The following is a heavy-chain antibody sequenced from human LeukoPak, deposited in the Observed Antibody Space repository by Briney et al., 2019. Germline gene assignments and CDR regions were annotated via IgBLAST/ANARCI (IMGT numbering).Heavy chain of an antibody. V-gene: IGHV3-66*02. Sequence: GGSLRLSCAASGFTVSSNYMSWVRQAPGKGLEWVSVIYSGGSTYYADSVKGRFTISRDNSKNTLYLQMNSLRAEDTAVYYCTRGAPQADVFDIWGQGTMVTVSS. CDR1: GFTVSSNY. CDR2: IYSGGST. CDR3: TRGAPQADVFDI. D-gene: IGHD1-26*01. J-gene: IGHJ3*02.